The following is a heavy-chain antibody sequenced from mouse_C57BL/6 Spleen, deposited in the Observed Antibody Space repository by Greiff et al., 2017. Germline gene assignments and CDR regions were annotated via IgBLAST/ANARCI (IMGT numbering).Heavy chain of an antibody. D-gene: IGHD1-1*01. J-gene: IGHJ1*03. Sequence: EVQGVESGGGLVQPGGSMKLSCVASGFTFSNYWMNWVRQTPEKGLEWVAQIRLKSDNYATHYAESVKGRFTISRDDSKSGVYLQMNNLRADDTGIYYCTAYYYGSSYDWYFDVWGTGTTVTVSS. V-gene: IGHV6-3*01. CDR2: IRLKSDNYAT. CDR3: TAYYYGSSYDWYFDV. CDR1: GFTFSNYW.